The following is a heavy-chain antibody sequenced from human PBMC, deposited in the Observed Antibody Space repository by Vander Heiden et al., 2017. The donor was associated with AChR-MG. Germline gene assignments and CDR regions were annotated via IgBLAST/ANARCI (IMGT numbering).Heavy chain of an antibody. CDR2: IIPIFGTA. Sequence: QVQLVQSGAEVKKPGSSVKVSGKASGGTFSSHAISWVRQAPGQGLEWMGGIIPIFGTANYAQKFQGRVTITADESTSTAYMELSSLRSEDTAVYYCARSSRFLEWLSGSYYYYYGMDVWGQGTTVTVSS. CDR1: GGTFSSHA. D-gene: IGHD3-3*01. V-gene: IGHV1-69*01. J-gene: IGHJ6*02. CDR3: ARSSRFLEWLSGSYYYYYGMDV.